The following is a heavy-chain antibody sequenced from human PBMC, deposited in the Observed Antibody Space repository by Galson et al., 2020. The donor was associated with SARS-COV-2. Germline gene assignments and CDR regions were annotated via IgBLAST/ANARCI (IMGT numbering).Heavy chain of an antibody. CDR1: GFTFSSYA. Sequence: GGSLRLSCAASGFTFSSYAMHWVRQAPGPGLEWVAVISYDGSNKYYADSVKGRFTISRDNSKNTLYLQMNSLRAEDTAVYYCARPNSGSYYGPFDYWGQGTLVTVSS. J-gene: IGHJ4*02. V-gene: IGHV3-30*04. D-gene: IGHD1-26*01. CDR2: ISYDGSNK. CDR3: ARPNSGSYYGPFDY.